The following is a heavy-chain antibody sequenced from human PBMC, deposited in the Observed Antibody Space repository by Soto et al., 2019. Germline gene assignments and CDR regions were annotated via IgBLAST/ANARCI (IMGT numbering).Heavy chain of an antibody. Sequence: QVQLVQSGAEVKKPGASVKVSCKASGYTFTGYYMHWVRQAPGQGLEWMGWINPNSGGTNYAQKFQGRVTMTRDTSISTAYMELSRLRSDDTAVYYCARSVITFGGVIIGGIDYWGQGTLVTVS. CDR3: ARSVITFGGVIIGGIDY. CDR2: INPNSGGT. D-gene: IGHD3-16*02. CDR1: GYTFTGYY. V-gene: IGHV1-2*02. J-gene: IGHJ4*02.